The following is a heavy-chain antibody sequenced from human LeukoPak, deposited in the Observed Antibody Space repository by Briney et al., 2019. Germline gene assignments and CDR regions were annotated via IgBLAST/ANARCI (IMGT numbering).Heavy chain of an antibody. V-gene: IGHV3-48*03. Sequence: GGSLRLSCAASGFTFSSYEMNWVRQAPGKGLEWVSYISSSGTTIYYADSVKGRFTISRDNAKNSLYLQMDSLRAEDTAIYYCARAGIRYGVYDGDFDCWGQGTLVTVSS. CDR2: ISSSGTTI. CDR3: ARAGIRYGVYDGDFDC. J-gene: IGHJ4*02. CDR1: GFTFSSYE. D-gene: IGHD5/OR15-5a*01.